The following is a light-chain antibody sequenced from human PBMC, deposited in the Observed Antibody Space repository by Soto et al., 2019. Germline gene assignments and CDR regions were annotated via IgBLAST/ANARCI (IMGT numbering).Light chain of an antibody. V-gene: IGKV3-20*01. CDR3: HHYGSSLYT. CDR2: GAS. J-gene: IGKJ2*01. Sequence: EIVLTQSPGTLSLSPGERATLSCRASQSVSRNSLAWYQQKPGQAPRLLIYGASSRATGIPDRFSGSGSGTDFILTISRLEPEDFAVFYCHHYGSSLYTFGQGTKLEIK. CDR1: QSVSRNS.